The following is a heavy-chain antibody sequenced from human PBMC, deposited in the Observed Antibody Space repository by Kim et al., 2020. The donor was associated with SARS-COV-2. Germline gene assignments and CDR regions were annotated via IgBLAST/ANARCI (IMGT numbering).Heavy chain of an antibody. CDR3: ARAGSSRTNYYYGLDV. CDR1: GFTFSDHY. Sequence: GGSLRLSCGASGFTFSDHYMDWVRQAPGKGLEWVGRTRNRANSYTTEYAAFVKGRFTISRDDSRNSLYLQMNSLKTEDTAVYYCARAGSSRTNYYYGLDV. D-gene: IGHD6-13*01. J-gene: IGHJ6*01. CDR2: TRNRANSYTT. V-gene: IGHV3-72*01.